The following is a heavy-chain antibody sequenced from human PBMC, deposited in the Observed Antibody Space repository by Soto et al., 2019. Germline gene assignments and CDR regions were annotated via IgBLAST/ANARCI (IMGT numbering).Heavy chain of an antibody. J-gene: IGHJ6*02. CDR3: ARTYYYDSTGPYYYYYGMDV. D-gene: IGHD3-22*01. CDR1: GYSFTSYW. V-gene: IGHV5-51*01. Sequence: GESLKISCKGSGYSFTSYWIGWVRQMPGKGLEWMGIIYPGDSDTRYSPSFQGQVTISADKSISTAYLQWSSLKASDTAMYYCARTYYYDSTGPYYYYYGMDVWGQGTTVTVSS. CDR2: IYPGDSDT.